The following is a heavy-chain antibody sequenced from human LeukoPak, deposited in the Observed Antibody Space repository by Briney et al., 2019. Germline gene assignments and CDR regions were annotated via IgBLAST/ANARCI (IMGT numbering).Heavy chain of an antibody. CDR3: ASRGGGYYFDY. V-gene: IGHV3-23*01. CDR1: GFTFSNYA. CDR2: IGGRGVYT. D-gene: IGHD5-24*01. Sequence: GGSLRLSCAGSGFTFSNYAMSLVRLAPGKGLEWVSAIGGRGVYTYYADSVKGRFTISRDNSKNTLYLQMNSLRAEDTAVYYCASRGGGYYFDYWGQGTLVTVSS. J-gene: IGHJ4*02.